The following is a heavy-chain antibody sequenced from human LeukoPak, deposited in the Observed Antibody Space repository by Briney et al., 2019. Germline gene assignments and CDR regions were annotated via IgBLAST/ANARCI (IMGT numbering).Heavy chain of an antibody. J-gene: IGHJ4*02. V-gene: IGHV3-48*02. CDR1: GLTVSSNY. CDR2: ITSSGSTI. CDR3: ARAAGGPYYFDY. Sequence: GGSLRLSCAASGLTVSSNYITWVRQAPGKGLEWVSYITSSGSTIYYADSVKGRFTISRDNAKNSLYLQMNSLRDDDTALYYCARAAGGPYYFDYWGQGTLVSVSS. D-gene: IGHD6-13*01.